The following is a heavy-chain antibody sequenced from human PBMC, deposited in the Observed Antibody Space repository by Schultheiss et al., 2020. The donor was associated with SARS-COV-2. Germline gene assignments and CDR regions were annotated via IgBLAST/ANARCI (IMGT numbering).Heavy chain of an antibody. J-gene: IGHJ4*02. V-gene: IGHV3-53*05. CDR2: MYDDGTT. Sequence: GGSLRLSCAVSGFTVSSIYMSWVRQAPGKGLEWVSSMYDDGTTYYADSVKGRFTISRDNSKNTLYLQMNSLRAEDTALYYCARDPPVITFLFAYWGQGTLVTVSS. CDR3: ARDPPVITFLFAY. CDR1: GFTVSSIY. D-gene: IGHD3-22*01.